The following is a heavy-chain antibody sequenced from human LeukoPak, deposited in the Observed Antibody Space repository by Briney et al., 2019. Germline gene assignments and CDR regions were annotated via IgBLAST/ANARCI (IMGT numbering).Heavy chain of an antibody. CDR3: ARAYSPPYYYYGMDV. CDR2: IIPIFGTA. CDR1: GGTFSSYA. Sequence: GASVKVSCKASGGTFSSYAISWVRQAPGQGLEWMGGIIPIFGTANYAQEFQGRVTITADESTSTAYMELSSLRSEDTAVYYCARAYSPPYYYYGMDVWGQGTTVTVSS. V-gene: IGHV1-69*01. D-gene: IGHD4-11*01. J-gene: IGHJ6*02.